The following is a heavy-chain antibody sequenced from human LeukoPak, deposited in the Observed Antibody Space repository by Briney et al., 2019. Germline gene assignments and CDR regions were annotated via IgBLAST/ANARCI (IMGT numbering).Heavy chain of an antibody. Sequence: GGSLRLSCAASGFTFSDYGMHWVRQAPGKGLEWVALISYDGSHKDYTDSVKGRFTISRDNSKDTLYLQMNSLRAEDTAVYYCAKGGSYYFDYWGQGTLVTVSS. J-gene: IGHJ4*02. V-gene: IGHV3-30*18. D-gene: IGHD1-26*01. CDR1: GFTFSDYG. CDR3: AKGGSYYFDY. CDR2: ISYDGSHK.